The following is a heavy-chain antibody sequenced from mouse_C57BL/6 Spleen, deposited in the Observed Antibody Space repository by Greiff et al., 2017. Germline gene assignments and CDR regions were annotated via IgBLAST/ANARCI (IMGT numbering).Heavy chain of an antibody. D-gene: IGHD2-2*01. CDR1: GFTFSSYG. J-gene: IGHJ4*01. CDR2: ISSGGSYT. CDR3: ARDGYDGLYYAMDY. Sequence: EVQVVESGGDLVKPGGSLKLSCAASGFTFSSYGMSWVRQTPDKRLEWVATISSGGSYTYYPDSVKGRFTISRDNAKNTLYLQMSSLKSEDTAMYYCARDGYDGLYYAMDYWGQGTSVTVSS. V-gene: IGHV5-6*01.